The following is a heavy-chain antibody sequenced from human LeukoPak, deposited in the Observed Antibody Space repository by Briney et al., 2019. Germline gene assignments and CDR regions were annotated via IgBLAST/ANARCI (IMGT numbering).Heavy chain of an antibody. CDR3: ARGGDYGGNFDY. V-gene: IGHV4-31*03. CDR2: IYYSGST. Sequence: SETLSLTCTVSGGSISSGGYYWSWIRQHPGKGLEWIGYIYYSGSTYYNPSLKSRVTISVDTPKNQFSLKLSSVTAADTAVYYCARGGDYGGNFDYWGQGTLVTVSS. CDR1: GGSISSGGYY. D-gene: IGHD4-23*01. J-gene: IGHJ4*02.